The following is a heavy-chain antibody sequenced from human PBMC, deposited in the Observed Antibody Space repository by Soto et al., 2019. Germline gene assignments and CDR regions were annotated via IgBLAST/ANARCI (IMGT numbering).Heavy chain of an antibody. J-gene: IGHJ6*02. V-gene: IGHV3-11*01. CDR3: VRDPMTTRGYYYGLDV. D-gene: IGHD4-4*01. Sequence: QVQLVESGGGLVKPGGSLRLSCATSGFTFSDYYMSWIRQAPGKGLEWVSYISSDSSTRYYADSVKGRFTMSRDNARKSVYLQMNSLRGEDTALYYCVRDPMTTRGYYYGLDVWGQGATVIVSS. CDR1: GFTFSDYY. CDR2: ISSDSSTR.